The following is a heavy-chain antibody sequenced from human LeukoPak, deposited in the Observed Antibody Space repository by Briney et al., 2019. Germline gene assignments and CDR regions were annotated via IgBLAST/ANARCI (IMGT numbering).Heavy chain of an antibody. CDR2: IYYSGST. J-gene: IGHJ3*02. V-gene: IGHV4-30-4*08. D-gene: IGHD3-22*01. CDR1: GGSISSGDYY. CDR3: AREVVPYYYDSSGYAFDI. Sequence: PSETLSLTCTVSGGSISSGDYYWSWIRQPPGKGLEWIGYIYYSGSTYYNPSLKSRVTISVDTSKNQFSLKLSSVTAADTAVYYCAREVVPYYYDSSGYAFDIWGQGTMVTVSS.